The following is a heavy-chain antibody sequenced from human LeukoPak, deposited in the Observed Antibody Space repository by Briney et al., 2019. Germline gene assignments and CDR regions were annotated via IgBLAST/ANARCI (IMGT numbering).Heavy chain of an antibody. CDR2: ISWNSGSI. Sequence: GGSLRLSCAASGFTFDDYAMHWVRQAPGKGLEWVSGISWNSGSIGYADSVKGRFTISRDNAKNSLYLQMNSLRAEDTALYYCAKGRGLYYYDSSGYYHWGQGTLVTVSS. J-gene: IGHJ4*02. V-gene: IGHV3-9*01. CDR1: GFTFDDYA. D-gene: IGHD3-22*01. CDR3: AKGRGLYYYDSSGYYH.